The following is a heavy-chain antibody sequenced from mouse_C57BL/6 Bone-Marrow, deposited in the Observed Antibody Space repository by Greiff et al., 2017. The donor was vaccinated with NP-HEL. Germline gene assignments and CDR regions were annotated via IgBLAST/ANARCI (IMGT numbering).Heavy chain of an antibody. Sequence: EVQLHQSGPELVKPGASVKIPCKASGYTFTDYNMDWVKQSHGKSLEWIGDINPNNGGTIYNQKFKGKATLTVDKSSSTAYMELRSLTSEDTAVYYCARRYYYGSFFDYWGQGTTLTVSS. CDR2: INPNNGGT. V-gene: IGHV1-18*01. D-gene: IGHD1-1*01. J-gene: IGHJ2*01. CDR3: ARRYYYGSFFDY. CDR1: GYTFTDYN.